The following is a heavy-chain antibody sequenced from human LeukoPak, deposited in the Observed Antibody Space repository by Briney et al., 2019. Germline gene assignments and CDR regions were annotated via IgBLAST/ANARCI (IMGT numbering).Heavy chain of an antibody. CDR3: ARGRVGTDY. D-gene: IGHD1-26*01. Sequence: GGSLRLSCAASGFTFSQFWMNWVRQAPGKGLEWVANIKEDGSEKYYVDSVKGRFTISRDNAKNSLYLQMNSLRAEDTALCYCARGRVGTDYWGQGTLVTVSS. J-gene: IGHJ4*02. V-gene: IGHV3-7*01. CDR2: IKEDGSEK. CDR1: GFTFSQFW.